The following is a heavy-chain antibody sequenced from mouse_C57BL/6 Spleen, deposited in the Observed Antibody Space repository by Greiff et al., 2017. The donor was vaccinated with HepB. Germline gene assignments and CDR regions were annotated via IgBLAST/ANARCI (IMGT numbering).Heavy chain of an antibody. CDR2: IYPRSGNT. J-gene: IGHJ2*01. Sequence: VQLQQSGAELARPGASVKLSCKASGYTFTSYGISWVKQRTGQGLEWIGEIYPRSGNTYYNEKFKGKATLTADKSSSTAYMELRSLTSEDSAVYFCARSEENRYYGTSDYWGQGTTLTVSS. CDR1: GYTFTSYG. D-gene: IGHD1-1*01. V-gene: IGHV1-81*01. CDR3: ARSEENRYYGTSDY.